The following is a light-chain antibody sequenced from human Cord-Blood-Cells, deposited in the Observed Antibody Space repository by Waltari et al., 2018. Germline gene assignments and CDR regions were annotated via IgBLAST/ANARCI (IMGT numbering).Light chain of an antibody. CDR3: QAWDSSTAV. V-gene: IGLV3-1*01. CDR1: KSGDKY. Sequence: SYELTQPPSVSVSPGQTASITCSGDKSGDKYACWYQQKPGQSPVLVIYQDSKRPSGIPELFSGSNSGNTATLTISGTQAMDEADYYCQAWDSSTAVFGGGTKLTVL. J-gene: IGLJ2*01. CDR2: QDS.